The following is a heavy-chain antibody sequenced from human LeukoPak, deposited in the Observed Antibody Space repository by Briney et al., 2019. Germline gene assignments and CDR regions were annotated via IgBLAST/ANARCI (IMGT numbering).Heavy chain of an antibody. J-gene: IGHJ5*02. CDR1: GYTFTSYY. CDR2: INTNTGNP. CDR3: ARAEVPGGWYYSWFDP. V-gene: IGHV7-4-1*02. Sequence: ASVKVSCKASGYTFTSYYMHWVRQAPGQGLEWMGWINTNTGNPTYAQGFTGRFVFSLDTSVSTAYLQISSLKAEDTAVYYCARAEVPGGWYYSWFDPWGQGTLVTVSS. D-gene: IGHD6-19*01.